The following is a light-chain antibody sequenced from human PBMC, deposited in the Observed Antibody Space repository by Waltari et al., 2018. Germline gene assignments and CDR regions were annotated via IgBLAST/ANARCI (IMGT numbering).Light chain of an antibody. Sequence: QSALTQPASVSGSPGQSITISCTGTSSDVGSYNLVSWYQQHPGKAPKLMIYAVSKRPSGVANRFSGSKSGNTVSLTISGLQAEDEADYYCCSYAGSSDVVFGGGTKLTVL. CDR3: CSYAGSSDVV. CDR1: SSDVGSYNL. CDR2: AVS. V-gene: IGLV2-23*02. J-gene: IGLJ2*01.